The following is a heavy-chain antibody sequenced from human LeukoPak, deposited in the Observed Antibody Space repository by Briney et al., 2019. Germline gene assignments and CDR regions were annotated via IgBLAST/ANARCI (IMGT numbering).Heavy chain of an antibody. Sequence: KPSETLSLTCTVSGGSISSGGYSWSWIRQPPGKGLEWIGYIYHSGSTNYNPSLKSRVTISVDTSKNQFSLKLSSVTAADTAVYYCARGQTEDYWFDPWGQGTLVTVSS. V-gene: IGHV4-30-2*01. D-gene: IGHD2-21*02. CDR2: IYHSGST. J-gene: IGHJ5*02. CDR1: GGSISSGGYS. CDR3: ARGQTEDYWFDP.